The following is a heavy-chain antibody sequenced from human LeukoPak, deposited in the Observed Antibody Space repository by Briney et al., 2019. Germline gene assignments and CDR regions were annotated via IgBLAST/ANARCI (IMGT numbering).Heavy chain of an antibody. CDR1: GGSISSYY. J-gene: IGHJ4*02. V-gene: IGHV4-59*01. CDR3: ARNGGGDIVATVYYFDY. D-gene: IGHD5-12*01. CDR2: IYYSGST. Sequence: NPSETLSLTCTVSGGSISSYYWSWIRQPPGKGLGWIGYIYYSGSTNYNPSLKSRVTISVDTSKNQFSLKLSSVTAADTAVYYCARNGGGDIVATVYYFDYWGQGTLVTVSS.